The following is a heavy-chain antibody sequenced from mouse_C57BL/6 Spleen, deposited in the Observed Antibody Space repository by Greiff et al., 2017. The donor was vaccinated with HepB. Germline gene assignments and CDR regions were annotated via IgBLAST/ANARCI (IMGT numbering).Heavy chain of an antibody. CDR1: GYTFTSYW. CDR3: ALYDYDEGAWFAY. J-gene: IGHJ3*01. Sequence: VKLQQPGAELVKPGASVKLSCKASGYTFTSYWMHWVKQRPGRGLEWIGRIDPNSGGTKYNEKFKSKATLTVDKPSSTAYMQLSSLTSEDSAVYYCALYDYDEGAWFAYWGQGTLVTVSA. V-gene: IGHV1-72*01. D-gene: IGHD2-4*01. CDR2: IDPNSGGT.